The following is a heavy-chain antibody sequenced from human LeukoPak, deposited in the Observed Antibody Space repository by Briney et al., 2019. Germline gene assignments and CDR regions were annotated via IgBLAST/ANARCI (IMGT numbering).Heavy chain of an antibody. CDR1: GYTFTGYY. J-gene: IGHJ4*02. CDR3: AGGPDYGGNSGDFDY. D-gene: IGHD4-23*01. CDR2: MNPNSGNT. V-gene: IGHV1-8*02. Sequence: ASVKVSCKASGYTFTGYYMHWVRQAPGQGLEWMGWMNPNSGNTGYAQKFQGRVTMTRNTSISTAYMELSSLRSEDTAVYYCAGGPDYGGNSGDFDYWGQGTLVTVSS.